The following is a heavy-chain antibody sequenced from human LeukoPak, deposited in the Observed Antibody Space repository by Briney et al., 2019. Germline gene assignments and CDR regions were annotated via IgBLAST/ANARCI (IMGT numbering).Heavy chain of an antibody. D-gene: IGHD2/OR15-2a*01. CDR1: GYTFTSYD. J-gene: IGHJ5*02. Sequence: ASVKVSCKTSGYTFTSYDINWVRQATGQGLEWLGWMNPNSGNTGYAQQFQGRLTLTRDISISTAYMELSGLGSDGTAVYYCARAYLFTSNSWWFDPWGQGTLVTVSS. CDR2: MNPNSGNT. V-gene: IGHV1-8*01. CDR3: ARAYLFTSNSWWFDP.